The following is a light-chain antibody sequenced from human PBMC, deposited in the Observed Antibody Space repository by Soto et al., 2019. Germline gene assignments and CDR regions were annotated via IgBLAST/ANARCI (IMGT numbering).Light chain of an antibody. V-gene: IGKV3-15*01. J-gene: IGKJ5*01. CDR3: QQYNNGIT. Sequence: EIVLTQSPATLSLSPVESATLSCRASRSVSSYLAWYQQKPGQAPRLLIYDASTRATGIPARFSGSGSGTEFTLTISSLQSEDFAVYYCQQYNNGITFGQGTRLEIK. CDR1: RSVSSY. CDR2: DAS.